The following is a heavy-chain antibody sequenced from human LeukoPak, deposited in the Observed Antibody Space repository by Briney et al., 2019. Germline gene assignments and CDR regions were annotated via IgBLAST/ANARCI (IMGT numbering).Heavy chain of an antibody. J-gene: IGHJ4*02. CDR1: GGSISSYY. Sequence: PSETLSLTCTVSGGSISSYYWSWIRQHPGKGLEWIGYIYYSGSTYYNPSLKSRVTISVDTSKNQFSLKLSSVTAADTAVYYCARAGGQQLVFDYWGQGTLVTVSS. D-gene: IGHD6-13*01. V-gene: IGHV4-59*06. CDR2: IYYSGST. CDR3: ARAGGQQLVFDY.